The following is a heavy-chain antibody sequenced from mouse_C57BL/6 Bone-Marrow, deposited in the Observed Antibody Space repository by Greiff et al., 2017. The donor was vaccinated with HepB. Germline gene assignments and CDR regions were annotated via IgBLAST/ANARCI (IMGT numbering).Heavy chain of an antibody. D-gene: IGHD1-1*01. Sequence: EVKLLESGGGLVQPGESLKLSCESNEYAFPSHDMSWVRKTPEKRLELVAAINSDGGSTYYPDTMERRFIISRDNTKKTLYLQMSSLRSEDTALYYGARRGYYGSSYDWYFDVWGTGTTVTVSS. V-gene: IGHV5-2*01. CDR3: ARRGYYGSSYDWYFDV. J-gene: IGHJ1*03. CDR2: INSDGGST. CDR1: EYAFPSHD.